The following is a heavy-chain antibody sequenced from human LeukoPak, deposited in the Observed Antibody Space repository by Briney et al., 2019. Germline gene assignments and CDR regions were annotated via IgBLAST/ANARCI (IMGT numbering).Heavy chain of an antibody. V-gene: IGHV4-38-2*02. CDR1: GYSISSGYY. J-gene: IGHJ4*02. D-gene: IGHD3-10*01. CDR3: ASDAGSNY. CDR2: IYHSGST. Sequence: SETLSLTCTVSGYSISSGYYWGWIRQPPGKGLEWIRRIYHSGSTYYKPSLKSRVPISVDTSQNQSSLQLSSVTAADTAVYYCASDAGSNYWGQGTLVTVSS.